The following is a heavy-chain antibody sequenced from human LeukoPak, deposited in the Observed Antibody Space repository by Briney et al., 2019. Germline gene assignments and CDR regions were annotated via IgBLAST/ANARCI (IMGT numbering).Heavy chain of an antibody. CDR3: ARDLPKASYSSSWYQVGLRDY. D-gene: IGHD6-13*01. Sequence: GRSLRLSCAASGFTFSSYAMHWVRQAPGKGLEWVAVISYDGSNKYYADSVKGRFTISRDNSKNTLYLQMNSLRAEDTAVYYCARDLPKASYSSSWYQVGLRDYWGQGTLVTVSS. J-gene: IGHJ4*02. V-gene: IGHV3-30-3*01. CDR1: GFTFSSYA. CDR2: ISYDGSNK.